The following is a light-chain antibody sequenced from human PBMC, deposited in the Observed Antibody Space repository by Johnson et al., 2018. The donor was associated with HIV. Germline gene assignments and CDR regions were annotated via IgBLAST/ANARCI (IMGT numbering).Light chain of an antibody. J-gene: IGLJ1*01. CDR1: SSNIGKNY. Sequence: QSVFTQPPSVSAAPGQMVSISCSGSSSNIGKNYVSWYQQFPGTAPKLLIHENKKRPSGIPYRFSGSKSGTSATLGITGLQTGDEADYYCGTWDSSLSSPLFGTGTKVTVL. V-gene: IGLV1-51*02. CDR2: ENK. CDR3: GTWDSSLSSPL.